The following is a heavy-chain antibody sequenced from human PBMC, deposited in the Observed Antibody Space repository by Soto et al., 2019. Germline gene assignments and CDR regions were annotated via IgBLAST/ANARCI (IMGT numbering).Heavy chain of an antibody. J-gene: IGHJ6*02. D-gene: IGHD6-13*01. CDR2: ISSSGSTI. CDR1: GFTFSDYY. CDR3: ARDLRAAAPYGMDV. Sequence: PGGSLRLSCAASGFTFSDYYMSWIRQAPGKGLEWVSYISSSGSTIYYADSVKGRFTISRDNAKNSLYLQMNSLRAEDTAVYYCARDLRAAAPYGMDVWGQGTTVTVSS. V-gene: IGHV3-11*01.